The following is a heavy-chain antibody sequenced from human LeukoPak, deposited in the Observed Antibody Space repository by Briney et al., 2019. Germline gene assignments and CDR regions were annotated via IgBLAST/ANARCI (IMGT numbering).Heavy chain of an antibody. CDR2: IYSSGST. CDR3: ARQGSGGRAFDI. V-gene: IGHV4-61*08. J-gene: IGHJ3*02. Sequence: PSETLSLTCTGSCVSISSGDYYCSWLWRPPGKGLEWIGYIYSSGSTNSNPSLKSRVTISVDTSKSQFSLKMTSVTAADTAVYYCARQGSGGRAFDIWGQGTMVTVSS. D-gene: IGHD1-26*01. CDR1: CVSISSGDYY.